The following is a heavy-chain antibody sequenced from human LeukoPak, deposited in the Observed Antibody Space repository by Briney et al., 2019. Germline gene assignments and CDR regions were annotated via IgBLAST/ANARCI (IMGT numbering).Heavy chain of an antibody. CDR1: GGSISSSSYY. J-gene: IGHJ6*03. V-gene: IGHV4-39*01. CDR3: AKGVGGSANYYYMDV. Sequence: PSETLSLTCTVSGGSISSSSYYWGWLRQPPREGLEWIGSIYYSGSTYYNLSLKSRVTISVDTSKNQFSLKLSSVTAADTAVYYCAKGVGGSANYYYMDVWGKGTTVTVSS. CDR2: IYYSGST. D-gene: IGHD3-10*01.